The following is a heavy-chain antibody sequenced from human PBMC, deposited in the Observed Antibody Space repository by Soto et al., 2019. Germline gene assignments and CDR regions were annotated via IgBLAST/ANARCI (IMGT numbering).Heavy chain of an antibody. J-gene: IGHJ4*02. CDR2: INPIVSLS. Sequence: QVQLVQSGTEVKKPGSSVKVSCKASGDTFSFYTINWVRQAPGLGLEWVGSINPIVSLSNYAQKFQGRVSMTADKSTSTAYMELRSLRSVDTAMYFCAASYGSGYRAFDYWGQGALVIVSS. CDR1: GDTFSFYT. V-gene: IGHV1-69*02. D-gene: IGHD3-10*01. CDR3: AASYGSGYRAFDY.